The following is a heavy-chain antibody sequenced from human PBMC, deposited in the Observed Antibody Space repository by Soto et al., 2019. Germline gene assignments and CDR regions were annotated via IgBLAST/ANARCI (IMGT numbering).Heavy chain of an antibody. Sequence: PGESLKISCKGSGYNFTSYWIGWVRQMPGKGLEWMGIIYPGDSNTIYNPSFQGQVTISADKSISTAYLQWSSLKASDTAMYYCARQGFTSGWSHFDYWGLGTLVTVSS. CDR2: IYPGDSNT. CDR3: ARQGFTSGWSHFDY. J-gene: IGHJ4*02. CDR1: GYNFTSYW. D-gene: IGHD6-19*01. V-gene: IGHV5-51*01.